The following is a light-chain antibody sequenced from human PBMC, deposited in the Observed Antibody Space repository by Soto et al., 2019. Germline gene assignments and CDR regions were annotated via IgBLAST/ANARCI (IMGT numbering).Light chain of an antibody. J-gene: IGKJ3*01. CDR3: QQRSNWPVT. V-gene: IGKV3-11*01. CDR1: QSVSSY. Sequence: EIVLTQSPATLSLSPGERATLSCRASQSVSSYLAWYQQKPGQAPRLLIYDASNRATGIPARFSGSGSGTDFPLTLSSLEPEDFAVYYCQQRSNWPVTFGPGTKVDIK. CDR2: DAS.